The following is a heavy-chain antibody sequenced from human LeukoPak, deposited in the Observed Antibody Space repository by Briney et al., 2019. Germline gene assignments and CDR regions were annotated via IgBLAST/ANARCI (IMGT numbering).Heavy chain of an antibody. CDR3: ARGNVRYCSSTSCQTLGLEGYYYGMDV. V-gene: IGHV4-34*01. Sequence: SETLSLTCAVYGGSFSGYYWSWIRQPPGKGLEWIGEINHSGSTNYNPSLKSRVTISVDTSKNQFSLKLSSVTAADTAVYYCARGNVRYCSSTSCQTLGLEGYYYGMDVWGQGTTVTVSS. CDR2: INHSGST. CDR1: GGSFSGYY. D-gene: IGHD2-2*01. J-gene: IGHJ6*02.